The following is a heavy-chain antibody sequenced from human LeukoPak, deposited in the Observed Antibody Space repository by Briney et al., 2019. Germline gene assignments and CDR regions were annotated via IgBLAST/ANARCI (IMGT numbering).Heavy chain of an antibody. V-gene: IGHV4-4*09. J-gene: IGHJ6*03. CDR2: IHVSGGT. CDR1: GASISSYY. D-gene: IGHD4-23*01. CDR3: AKGTSTVVTPNYYYYYSMDV. Sequence: SSETLSLSCTVSGASISSYYWNWIRQSPGKGLEWIGYIHVSGGTSYDPSLKSRVTISIDTSKNQFSLKLSSVTAADTAVYYCAKGTSTVVTPNYYYYYSMDVWGKGTTVTISS.